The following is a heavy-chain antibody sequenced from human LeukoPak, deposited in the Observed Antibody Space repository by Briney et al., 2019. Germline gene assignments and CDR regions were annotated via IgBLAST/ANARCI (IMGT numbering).Heavy chain of an antibody. CDR2: ISGSGGST. J-gene: IGHJ1*01. CDR3: AKRGGGYGDSVPQH. V-gene: IGHV3-23*01. Sequence: GGSLRLSCAASGFTFSNYAVSWVRQAPGKGLEWVSVISGSGGSTYYADPVKGRFTISRDNSKNTLYLEMNSLRVDDTAVYFCAKRGGGYGDSVPQHGGQATLVTVSS. CDR1: GFTFSNYA. D-gene: IGHD4-17*01.